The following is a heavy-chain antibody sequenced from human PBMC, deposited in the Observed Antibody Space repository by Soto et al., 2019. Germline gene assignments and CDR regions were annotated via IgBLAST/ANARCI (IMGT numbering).Heavy chain of an antibody. CDR2: ISGHNGET. CDR1: AYMFSNYG. J-gene: IGHJ4*02. D-gene: IGHD4-4*01. V-gene: IGHV1-18*01. CDR3: ATTDNSAWVFDK. Sequence: QFQLVQSGGEVKKPGASVKVPCKASAYMFSNYGISWVRQAPGQGLEWMGWISGHNGETKYAERFQGRVTMTTDTPTNTAHLEVRGLRSDDTATYYCATTDNSAWVFDKWGQGTLVTVSS.